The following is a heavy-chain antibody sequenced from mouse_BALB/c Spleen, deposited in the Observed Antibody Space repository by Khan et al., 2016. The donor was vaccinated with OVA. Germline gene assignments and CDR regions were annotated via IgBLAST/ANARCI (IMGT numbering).Heavy chain of an antibody. CDR1: GYTFKDYV. V-gene: IGHV9-3-1*01. J-gene: IGHJ2*01. CDR3: VRFHGGY. Sequence: QIQLVQSGPELKKPGETVKISCKAFGYTFKDYVMNWVKQSPGEGLKWMGWMNTYTGEPTYADDFEGRFAFSLETSANTSYLPISSLKDEDTATYCCVRFHGGYWCQGTALTVSS. CDR2: MNTYTGEP.